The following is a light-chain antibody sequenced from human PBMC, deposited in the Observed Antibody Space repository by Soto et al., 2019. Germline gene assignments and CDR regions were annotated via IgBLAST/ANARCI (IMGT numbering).Light chain of an antibody. CDR1: SSDVGGYNY. V-gene: IGLV2-8*01. CDR3: NSYAGSNNDV. CDR2: EVS. J-gene: IGLJ1*01. Sequence: QSALTQPPSASGSPGQSVTISCTGTSSDVGGYNYVAWYQQYPGKAPKLMIYEVSKRPSGVPDRFSGSKSGNTASLTVSGLQDEDEADYYCNSYAGSNNDVFGTGTKVTVL.